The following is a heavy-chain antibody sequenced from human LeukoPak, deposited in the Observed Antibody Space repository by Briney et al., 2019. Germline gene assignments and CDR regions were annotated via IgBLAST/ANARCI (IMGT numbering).Heavy chain of an antibody. J-gene: IGHJ4*02. D-gene: IGHD6-6*01. Sequence: ASVKVSCRASGYTFTSYGISWVRQAPGQGLEWMGWISAYNGNTNYAQKLQGRVTMTTDTSTSTAYMELRSLRSDDTAVYYCARAHLTIIAARHFPLIDYWGQGTLVTVSS. V-gene: IGHV1-18*01. CDR3: ARAHLTIIAARHFPLIDY. CDR2: ISAYNGNT. CDR1: GYTFTSYG.